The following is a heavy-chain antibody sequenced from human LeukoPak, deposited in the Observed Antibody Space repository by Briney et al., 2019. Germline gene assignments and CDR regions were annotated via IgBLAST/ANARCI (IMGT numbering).Heavy chain of an antibody. CDR3: ARELKIAPAGTVGFDI. Sequence: GGSLRLSCAASGFTSSTYAMSWVRQAPGKGLEWVSAISAGGDNTYYADSVKGRFTISRDNSKNTLYLQMNSLLAEDTAVYYCARELKIAPAGTVGFDIWGQGTMVTVSS. V-gene: IGHV3-23*01. CDR2: ISAGGDNT. CDR1: GFTSSTYA. J-gene: IGHJ3*02. D-gene: IGHD6-13*01.